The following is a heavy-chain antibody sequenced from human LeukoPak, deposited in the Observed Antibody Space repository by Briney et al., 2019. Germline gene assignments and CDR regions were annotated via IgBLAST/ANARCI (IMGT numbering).Heavy chain of an antibody. CDR1: GFSFSRYW. J-gene: IGHJ4*02. D-gene: IGHD3-10*01. CDR3: ARVGGAYYGSGSYYSGY. Sequence: GGSLRLSCAASGFSFSRYWMSWVRQAPGKGLEWVANIKQDGSEKYYVDSVRGRFTISRDNAKNSLYLQMNSLRAEDTAVYYCARVGGAYYGSGSYYSGYWGQGTLVTVSS. CDR2: IKQDGSEK. V-gene: IGHV3-7*01.